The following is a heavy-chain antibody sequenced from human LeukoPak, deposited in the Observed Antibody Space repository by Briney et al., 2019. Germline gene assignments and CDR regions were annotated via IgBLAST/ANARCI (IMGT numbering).Heavy chain of an antibody. D-gene: IGHD3-22*01. CDR2: IYPGDSDT. V-gene: IGHV5-51*01. J-gene: IGHJ3*02. CDR3: ARNYYDSSGYPKSFDI. Sequence: GETLKISCKGSGYSFTSYWIGWVRQMPGKGLEWMGIIYPGDSDTRYSPSFQGQVTISADKSISTAYLQWSSLKASDTAMYYCARNYYDSSGYPKSFDIWGQGTIVTVSS. CDR1: GYSFTSYW.